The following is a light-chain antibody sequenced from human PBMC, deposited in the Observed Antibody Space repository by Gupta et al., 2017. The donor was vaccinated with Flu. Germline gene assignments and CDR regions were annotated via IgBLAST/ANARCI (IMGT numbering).Light chain of an antibody. V-gene: IGKV1-9*01. Sequence: GDRVTITCQASQGINIYLDWYQQKPGKAPKLLIYDASFLEGGVPSRFSGIGSGTEFTLTISSLQAEDVATYFCQKVNSYPLTFGQGTKVEIK. CDR1: QGINIY. J-gene: IGKJ1*01. CDR3: QKVNSYPLT. CDR2: DAS.